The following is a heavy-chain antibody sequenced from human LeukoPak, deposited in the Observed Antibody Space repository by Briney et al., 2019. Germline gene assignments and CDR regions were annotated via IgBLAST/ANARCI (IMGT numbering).Heavy chain of an antibody. Sequence: GGSLRLSCAASGFTFSSYSMNWVRQAPGKGLEWVSSISSSSSYIYYADSVKGRFTISRDNAKNSLYLQMNSLRAEDTAVYYCARDREYCSSTSCSRWGWFDPWGQGTLVTVSS. CDR2: ISSSSSYI. CDR1: GFTFSSYS. CDR3: ARDREYCSSTSCSRWGWFDP. J-gene: IGHJ5*02. D-gene: IGHD2-2*01. V-gene: IGHV3-21*01.